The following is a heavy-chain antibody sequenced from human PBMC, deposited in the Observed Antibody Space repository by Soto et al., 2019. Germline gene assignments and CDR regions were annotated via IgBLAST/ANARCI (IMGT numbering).Heavy chain of an antibody. Sequence: QVQLVESGGGVVQPGRSLRLSCAASGFTFSSYGMHWVRQAPGKGLEWVTFISYDGSNKYFADSVKGRFSISRDNYKNTLYLQMNSLRGEDTAVYYCAKDREYCSSTSCRRNYYYYYYGMDVWGQGTTVTVSS. J-gene: IGHJ6*02. CDR3: AKDREYCSSTSCRRNYYYYYYGMDV. CDR1: GFTFSSYG. D-gene: IGHD2-2*01. V-gene: IGHV3-30*18. CDR2: ISYDGSNK.